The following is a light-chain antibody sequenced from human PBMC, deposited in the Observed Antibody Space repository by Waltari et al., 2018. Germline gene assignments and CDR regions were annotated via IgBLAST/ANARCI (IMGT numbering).Light chain of an antibody. CDR3: QQYGDLPLT. CDR2: GGS. J-gene: IGKJ5*01. Sequence: EIVLTQSPGTLSLSTGERATFSCWATQSVSSGSLAWYQQKPGQAPRLLIHGGSSRATGVTDRFSGSGSGTDFTLTINRLEAEDFAVYYCQQYGDLPLTFGQGTRLEIK. CDR1: QSVSSGS. V-gene: IGKV3-20*01.